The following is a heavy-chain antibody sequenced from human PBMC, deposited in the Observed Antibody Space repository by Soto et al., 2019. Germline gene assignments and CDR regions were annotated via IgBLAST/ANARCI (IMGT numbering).Heavy chain of an antibody. J-gene: IGHJ6*02. CDR3: ARERGCSSTSCSHYYYGMDV. V-gene: IGHV3-21*01. D-gene: IGHD2-2*01. Sequence: GGSLRLSCAASGFTFSSYSMNWVRQAPGKGLEWVSSISSSSSYIYYADSVKGRFTISRDNAKNSLYLQMNSLRAEDTAVYYCARERGCSSTSCSHYYYGMDVWGQGTTVTVSS. CDR2: ISSSSSYI. CDR1: GFTFSSYS.